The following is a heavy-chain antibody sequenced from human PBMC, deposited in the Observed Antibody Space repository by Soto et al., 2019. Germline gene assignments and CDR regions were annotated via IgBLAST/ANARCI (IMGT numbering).Heavy chain of an antibody. CDR2: IWYDGSNT. CDR3: VRGLLGSGGHFDY. J-gene: IGHJ4*02. CDR1: GFIFSSFG. D-gene: IGHD7-27*01. Sequence: GGSLRLSCAASGFIFSSFGMHWVRQAPGKGLEWVAHIWYDGSNTYYADSVKGRFTISRDNSRNTLYLQMNSLRAEDTAVYHCVRGLLGSGGHFDYWGQGTPVTVPQ. V-gene: IGHV3-33*01.